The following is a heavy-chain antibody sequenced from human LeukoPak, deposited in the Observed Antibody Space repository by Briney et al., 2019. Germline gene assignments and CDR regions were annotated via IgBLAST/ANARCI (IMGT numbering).Heavy chain of an antibody. D-gene: IGHD3-10*01. J-gene: IGHJ4*02. CDR1: GGSISSSSYY. CDR2: IYYSGST. CDR3: AGFGKSITEPDY. Sequence: SETLSLTCTVSGGSISSSSYYWGWIRQPPGKGLEWIGGIYYSGSTYYNPSLKSRVTISVDTSKNQFSLKLSSVTAADTAVYYCAGFGKSITEPDYWGQGTLVTVSS. V-gene: IGHV4-39*01.